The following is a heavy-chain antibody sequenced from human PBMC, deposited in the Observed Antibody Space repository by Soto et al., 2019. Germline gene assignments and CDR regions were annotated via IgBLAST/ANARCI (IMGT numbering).Heavy chain of an antibody. CDR1: GYTFTNYA. CDR3: AIGETSAAFDY. Sequence: QVQLVQSGAEVKKPGASVKVSCKASGYTFTNYAMYWVRQAPGQRLEWMGWINARNGNTKYSQKFQGRVTITRDTSASTAYMELSSLRSEDPAVFYCAIGETSAAFDYWGQGTLVTVSS. V-gene: IGHV1-3*01. J-gene: IGHJ4*02. CDR2: INARNGNT. D-gene: IGHD1-26*01.